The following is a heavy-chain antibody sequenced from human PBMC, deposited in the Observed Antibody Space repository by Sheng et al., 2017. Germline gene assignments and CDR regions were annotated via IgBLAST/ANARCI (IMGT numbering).Heavy chain of an antibody. Sequence: QVQLVESGGGVVQPGGSLRLSCAASGFTFSSYGMHWVRQAPGKGLEWVAFIRYDGSNKYYADSVKGRFTISRDNSKNTLYLQMNSLRAEDTAVYYCAKDLYDFWSGFPGYWGQGTLVTVSS. CDR2: IRYDGSNK. J-gene: IGHJ4*02. CDR3: AKDLYDFWSGFPGY. V-gene: IGHV3-30*02. CDR1: GFTFSSYG. D-gene: IGHD3-3*01.